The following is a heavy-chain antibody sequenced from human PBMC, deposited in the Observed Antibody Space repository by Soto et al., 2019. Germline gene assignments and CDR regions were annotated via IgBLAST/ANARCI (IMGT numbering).Heavy chain of an antibody. CDR3: ASRSGQLPYYFDY. V-gene: IGHV1-18*01. CDR2: VSAYTGKT. Sequence: GASVRGSCKASCFTFTNNGIRWGRPAPGRRLEGVGWVSAYTGKTSYGQEFQGGVTMTTDTSTSTAYMELGSLRTDDTAVYYCASRSGQLPYYFDYWGQGTLVTVSS. CDR1: CFTFTNNG. J-gene: IGHJ4*02. D-gene: IGHD6-6*01.